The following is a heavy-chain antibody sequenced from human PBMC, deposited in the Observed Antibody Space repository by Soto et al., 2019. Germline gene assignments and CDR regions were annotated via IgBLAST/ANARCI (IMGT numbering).Heavy chain of an antibody. J-gene: IGHJ5*02. CDR1: GFTFSSYD. V-gene: IGHV3-13*01. Sequence: GGSLRLSCAASGFTFSSYDMHWVRQATGKGLEWVSAIGTAGDTYYPGSVKGRFTISRENAKNSLYLQMNSLRAGDTAVYYCARDRGYSGYDHWGQGTLVTVSS. D-gene: IGHD5-12*01. CDR2: IGTAGDT. CDR3: ARDRGYSGYDH.